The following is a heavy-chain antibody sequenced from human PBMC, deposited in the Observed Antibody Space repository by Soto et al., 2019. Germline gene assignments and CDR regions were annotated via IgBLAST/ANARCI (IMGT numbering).Heavy chain of an antibody. Sequence: ESGGGVVQPGRSLRLSCAASGFTFSSYAMHWVRQAPGKGLEWVAVISYDGSNKYYADSVKGRFTISRDNSKNTLYLQMNSLRAEDTAVYYCARDQGLDYWGQGTLVTVSS. V-gene: IGHV3-30-3*01. CDR2: ISYDGSNK. CDR1: GFTFSSYA. J-gene: IGHJ4*02. CDR3: ARDQGLDY.